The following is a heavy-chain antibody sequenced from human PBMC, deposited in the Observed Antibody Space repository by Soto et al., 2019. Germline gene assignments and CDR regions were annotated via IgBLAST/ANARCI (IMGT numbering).Heavy chain of an antibody. CDR2: IYYSGST. CDR3: ARMGYDFWSGYDWFDP. Sequence: QLQLQESGPGLVKPSETLSLTCTVSGGSISSSSYYWGWIRQPPGKGLEWIGGIYYSGSTYYNPSLKSRVTISVDTSKNQFSLKLSSVTAADTAVYYCARMGYDFWSGYDWFDPWGQGTLVTVSS. CDR1: GGSISSSSYY. V-gene: IGHV4-39*01. J-gene: IGHJ5*02. D-gene: IGHD3-3*01.